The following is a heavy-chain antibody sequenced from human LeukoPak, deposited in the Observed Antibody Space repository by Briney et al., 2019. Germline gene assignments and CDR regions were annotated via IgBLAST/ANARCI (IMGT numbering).Heavy chain of an antibody. D-gene: IGHD5-18*01. J-gene: IGHJ6*02. CDR3: ARARLPFRGAYYGMDV. V-gene: IGHV3-48*04. CDR1: GLTFSSYS. CDR2: ISSSSSTI. Sequence: GGSLRLSCAASGLTFSSYSMNWVRQAAGQGLEWVSYISSSSSTIYYADSVKGRCTISRDNAKTSLYLQMNSLTAEDTAVYYCARARLPFRGAYYGMDVWGQGTTVTVSS.